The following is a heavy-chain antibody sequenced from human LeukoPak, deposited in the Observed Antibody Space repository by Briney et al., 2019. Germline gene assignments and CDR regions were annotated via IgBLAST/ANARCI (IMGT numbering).Heavy chain of an antibody. J-gene: IGHJ4*02. D-gene: IGHD1-26*01. CDR1: GGSISSYY. CDR3: ARGRRGRLPDY. V-gene: IGHV4-59*01. Sequence: ASETLSLTCTVSGGSISSYYWSWIRQPPGKGLEWIGYMFLGGSANYNPSLKSRGTISVDTSKNQVSLKLSSVTAADTAVYYCARGRRGRLPDYWGQGTLVTVSS. CDR2: MFLGGSA.